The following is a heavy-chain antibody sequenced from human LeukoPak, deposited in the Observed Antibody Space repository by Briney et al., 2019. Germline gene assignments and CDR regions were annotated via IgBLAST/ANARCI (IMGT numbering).Heavy chain of an antibody. Sequence: GGSLRLSCAASGFTFSSYWMHWVRQVPGKGLVWVSRINTDGSSTTYADSVRGRFTISRDNAKNTLYLQMNSLRAEDTAVYYCARDGDTAVRGVNFDYWGQGTLVTVSS. V-gene: IGHV3-74*01. J-gene: IGHJ4*02. CDR3: ARDGDTAVRGVNFDY. CDR2: INTDGSST. D-gene: IGHD3-10*01. CDR1: GFTFSSYW.